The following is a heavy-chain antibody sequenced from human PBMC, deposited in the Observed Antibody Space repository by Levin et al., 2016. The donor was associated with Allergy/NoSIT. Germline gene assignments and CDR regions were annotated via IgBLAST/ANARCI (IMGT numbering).Heavy chain of an antibody. D-gene: IGHD6-13*01. CDR3: ARGGGIADRPIYYHYYMDV. CDR2: IWYDGSNK. CDR1: GFTFSSYG. J-gene: IGHJ6*03. Sequence: GESLKISCAASGFTFSSYGMHWVRQSPGKGLEWVAVIWYDGSNKYYADSVKGRFTISRDNSKNTLYLQMNSLRAEDTAVYYCARGGGIADRPIYYHYYMDVWGKGTTVTVSS. V-gene: IGHV3-33*01.